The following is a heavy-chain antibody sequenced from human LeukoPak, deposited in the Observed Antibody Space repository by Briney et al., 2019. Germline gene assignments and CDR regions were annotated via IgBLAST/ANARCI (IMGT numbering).Heavy chain of an antibody. Sequence: SVKVSCKASGGTFSSYAISWVRQAPGQGLEWMGGIIPIFGAANYAQKFQGRVTITADESTSTAYMELSSLRSEDTAVYYCASSYDSSGYYYGNFDYWGQGTLVTVSS. V-gene: IGHV1-69*01. CDR3: ASSYDSSGYYYGNFDY. J-gene: IGHJ4*02. D-gene: IGHD3-22*01. CDR2: IIPIFGAA. CDR1: GGTFSSYA.